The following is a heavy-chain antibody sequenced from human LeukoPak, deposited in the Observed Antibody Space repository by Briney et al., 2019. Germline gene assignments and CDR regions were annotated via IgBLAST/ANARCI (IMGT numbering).Heavy chain of an antibody. CDR2: VKSDGTYT. CDR3: VKDDDQYGVDY. V-gene: IGHV3-74*01. Sequence: GGSLGLSCAASGFTFSKYWMHWVRHAPGKGLACVSRVKSDGTYTSYADSVKGRFTISRDNAKNTLYLQMSSLRAEDTAVYYCVKDDDQYGVDYWGQGTLVTVSS. D-gene: IGHD4-17*01. J-gene: IGHJ4*02. CDR1: GFTFSKYW.